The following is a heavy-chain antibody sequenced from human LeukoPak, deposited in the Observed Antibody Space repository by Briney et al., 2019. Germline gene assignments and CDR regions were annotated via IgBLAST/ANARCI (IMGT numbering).Heavy chain of an antibody. CDR3: ARGGYGYYFDF. Sequence: SETLSLTCTVSGGSISSYSWSWIRQPPGKGLEWIGYIYYSGSTNYNPSLKSRVTISVDTSKNQFSLKLSSVTAADTAVYYCARGGYGYYFDFWGQGTLVTVSS. V-gene: IGHV4-59*01. CDR1: GGSISSYS. CDR2: IYYSGST. D-gene: IGHD1-1*01. J-gene: IGHJ4*02.